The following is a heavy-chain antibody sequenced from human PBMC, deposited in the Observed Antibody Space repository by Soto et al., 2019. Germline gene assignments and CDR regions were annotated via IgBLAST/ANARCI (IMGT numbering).Heavy chain of an antibody. J-gene: IGHJ4*02. D-gene: IGHD3-10*01. CDR2: ISGGGDTT. CDR1: GFTFNNYA. V-gene: IGHV3-23*01. Sequence: EVQLLESGGGLVQPGGSLRLSCAASGFTFNNYAMTWVRQAPGKGLEWVSAISGGGDTTSYADSVKGRFTVSRDGSKNTLYLQMTSERAEDTVLYYCAKGRGDSGSLTPRVDIWGQGTLGTVSS. CDR3: AKGRGDSGSLTPRVDI.